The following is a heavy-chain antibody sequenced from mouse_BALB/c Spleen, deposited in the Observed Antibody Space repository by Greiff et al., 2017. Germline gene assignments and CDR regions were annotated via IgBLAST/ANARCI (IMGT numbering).Heavy chain of an antibody. V-gene: IGHV5-12-2*01. CDR1: GFTFSSYT. Sequence: EVKLVESGGGLVQPGGSLKLSCAASGFTFSSYTMSWVRQTPEKRLEWVAYISNGGGSTYYPDTVKGRFTISRDNAKNTLYLQMSSLKSEDTAMYYCARHYYGRAEGFAYWGQGTLVTVSA. CDR2: ISNGGGST. D-gene: IGHD1-1*01. CDR3: ARHYYGRAEGFAY. J-gene: IGHJ3*01.